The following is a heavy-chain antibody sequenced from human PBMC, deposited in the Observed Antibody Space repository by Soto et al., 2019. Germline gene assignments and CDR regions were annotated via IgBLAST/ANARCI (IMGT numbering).Heavy chain of an antibody. V-gene: IGHV3-15*01. CDR3: TTHVRWDPVPDY. CDR2: IQSKTDGGTT. CDR1: GFTLSNAW. J-gene: IGHJ4*02. Sequence: EVQLVESGGGLVKPGGSLRLSCAASGFTLSNAWMSWVRQAPGKGLEWVGRIQSKTDGGTTDYAAPVKGRFTISRDDSEDTLFLQMNSLKTEDTAVYYCTTHVRWDPVPDYWGQGTLVTVSS. D-gene: IGHD1-26*01.